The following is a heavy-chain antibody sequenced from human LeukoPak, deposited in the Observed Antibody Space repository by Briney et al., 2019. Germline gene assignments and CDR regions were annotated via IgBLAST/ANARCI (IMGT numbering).Heavy chain of an antibody. CDR3: ARHSGSGSLSRPFDP. J-gene: IGHJ5*02. Sequence: SEALSLTCTVSGDSVTSGTFYWAWLRQPPGKGLEWIATVYYTGSTYYNPSLKSRFTISMDTSKNQFSLDLRSVVAPDTAVYYCARHSGSGSLSRPFDPWGQGTLVTVSS. CDR2: VYYTGST. CDR1: GDSVTSGTFY. D-gene: IGHD3-10*01. V-gene: IGHV4-39*01.